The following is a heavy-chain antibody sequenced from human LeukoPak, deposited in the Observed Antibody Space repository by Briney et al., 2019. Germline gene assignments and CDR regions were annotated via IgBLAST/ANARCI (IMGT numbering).Heavy chain of an antibody. J-gene: IGHJ4*02. V-gene: IGHV4-59*08. Sequence: SETLSLTCTVSGGSISSYYWSWLRQPPGKGLEWIGYIYYSGSTNYNPSLKSRVTISVDTSKNQFSLKLSSVTAADTAVYYCARQPFIAAAAYYFDYWGQGTLVTVSS. D-gene: IGHD6-13*01. CDR3: ARQPFIAAAAYYFDY. CDR2: IYYSGST. CDR1: GGSISSYY.